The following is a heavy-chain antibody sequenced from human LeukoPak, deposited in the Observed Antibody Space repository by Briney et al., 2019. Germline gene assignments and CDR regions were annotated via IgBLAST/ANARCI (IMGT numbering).Heavy chain of an antibody. CDR1: GFTFSSSG. CDR3: AREAPEGPLNYDFWSGSPPWFDP. J-gene: IGHJ5*02. CDR2: ISYDGSNQ. D-gene: IGHD3-3*01. Sequence: GGSLRLSCAASGFTFSSSGMHWVRQAPGKGLEWVAVISYDGSNQYYADSVKGRFTISRDNSKNTLYLQMNSLRSEDTAVYYCAREAPEGPLNYDFWSGSPPWFDPWGQGTLVTVSS. V-gene: IGHV3-30*03.